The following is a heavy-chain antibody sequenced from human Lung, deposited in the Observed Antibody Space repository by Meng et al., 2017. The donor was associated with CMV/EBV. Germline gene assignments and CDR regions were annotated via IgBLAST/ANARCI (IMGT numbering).Heavy chain of an antibody. V-gene: IGHV3-74*01. D-gene: IGHD3-22*01. CDR2: ITSDGSST. Sequence: SGVTFNTDWMHWVRQARGKGLVWVSQITSDGSSTTYADSVKGRFTISRDNAKNTLYLQMNSLGAEDTAVYYCAREYRLKYDSSGFDFWGQGTLVTVSS. CDR1: GVTFNTDW. CDR3: AREYRLKYDSSGFDF. J-gene: IGHJ4*02.